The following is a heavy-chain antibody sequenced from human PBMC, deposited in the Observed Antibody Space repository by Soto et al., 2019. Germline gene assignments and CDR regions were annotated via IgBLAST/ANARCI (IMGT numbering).Heavy chain of an antibody. J-gene: IGHJ3*02. V-gene: IGHV6-1*01. CDR2: TYYRSKWYN. Sequence: SQTLSLTCAISGDSVSSNSAAWSWIRQSPSRGLEWLGRTYYRSKWYNDYAVSVKSRITINPDTSKNQFSLQLNSVTPEDTAVYYCARDSDIVVVVAATRLIWGAFDIWGQGTMVTVSS. CDR1: GDSVSSNSAA. CDR3: ARDSDIVVVVAATRLIWGAFDI. D-gene: IGHD2-15*01.